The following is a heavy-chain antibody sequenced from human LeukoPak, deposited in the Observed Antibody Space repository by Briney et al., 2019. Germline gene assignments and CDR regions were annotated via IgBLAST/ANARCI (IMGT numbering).Heavy chain of an antibody. Sequence: QPGGSLRVSCTASGFTFSNYWMSWVRQAPGKGLEWVASIKYDGSGTFYVDSVKGRFTISRDNAKNSLYLQMNSLRAEDTALYYCAKASWKGYDFWSGYYSWFDPWGQGTLVTVSS. J-gene: IGHJ5*02. V-gene: IGHV3-7*03. CDR1: GFTFSNYW. CDR3: AKASWKGYDFWSGYYSWFDP. D-gene: IGHD3-3*01. CDR2: IKYDGSGT.